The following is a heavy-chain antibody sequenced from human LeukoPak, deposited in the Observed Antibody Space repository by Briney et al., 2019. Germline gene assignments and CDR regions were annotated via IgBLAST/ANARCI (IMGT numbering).Heavy chain of an antibody. Sequence: PGGSLRLSCAASGFTFSSYGMHWVRQAPGKGLEWVAVISYDGSKKYYADSVKGRFTISRDNSKNTLYLQMDSLRAEDTAVYYCAAGGRVWGQGTTVTVSS. J-gene: IGHJ6*02. CDR1: GFTFSSYG. V-gene: IGHV3-30*03. CDR2: ISYDGSKK. D-gene: IGHD3-10*01. CDR3: AAGGRV.